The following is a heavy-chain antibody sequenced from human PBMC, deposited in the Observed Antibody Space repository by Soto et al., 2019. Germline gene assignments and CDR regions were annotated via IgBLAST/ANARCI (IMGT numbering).Heavy chain of an antibody. CDR2: ITSDGRT. D-gene: IGHD4-17*01. CDR1: GFTFSSYA. J-gene: IGHJ4*02. Sequence: GGSLSLSCAASGFTFSSYAMGWVRQAPGKGLEWVSIITSDGRTYYADSVKGRFTISRDNSKNTVYLQMNSLRAEDTAVYYCAKDYSTVTTDPLSVVLFDYWGQGALVTVSS. CDR3: AKDYSTVTTDPLSVVLFDY. V-gene: IGHV3-23*01.